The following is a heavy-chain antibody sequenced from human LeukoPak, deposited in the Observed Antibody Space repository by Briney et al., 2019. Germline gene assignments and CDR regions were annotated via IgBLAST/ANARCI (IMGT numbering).Heavy chain of an antibody. CDR3: ARRGAARSGNYFDY. CDR1: GGSISSSSYY. CDR2: IYYSGST. D-gene: IGHD6-6*01. V-gene: IGHV4-39*07. J-gene: IGHJ4*02. Sequence: PSETLSLTCTVSGGSISSSSYYWGWIRQPPGKGLEWIGSIYYSGSTYYNPSLKSRVTISVDTSKNQFSLKLSSVTAADTAVYYCARRGAARSGNYFDYWGQGTLVTVSS.